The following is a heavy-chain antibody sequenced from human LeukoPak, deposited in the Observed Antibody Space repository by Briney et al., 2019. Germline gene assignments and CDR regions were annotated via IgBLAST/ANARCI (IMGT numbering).Heavy chain of an antibody. V-gene: IGHV1-2*02. Sequence: ASVKVSCKASGYTFTGYYMHWVRQAPGQGLEWMGWINPNSGGTNYAQKFQGRVTITRNTSISTAYMELSSLRSDDTAVYYCARVRYCSSTSCYKNFDYWGQGTLVTVSS. D-gene: IGHD2-2*02. CDR2: INPNSGGT. CDR1: GYTFTGYY. J-gene: IGHJ4*02. CDR3: ARVRYCSSTSCYKNFDY.